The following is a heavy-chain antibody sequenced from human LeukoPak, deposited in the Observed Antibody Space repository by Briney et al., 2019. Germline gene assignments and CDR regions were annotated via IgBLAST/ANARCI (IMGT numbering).Heavy chain of an antibody. CDR2: IRYDGSNK. CDR1: GFTFSSYG. V-gene: IGHV3-30*02. Sequence: GGSLRLSCAASGFTFSSYGMHWVRQAPGKGLEWVAFIRYDGSNKYYADSGKGRFTIYRDNSKNTLYMQMNSLRAEDTAVYSCAKVHCSSTSCSADFFDSWGQGTLVTVSS. D-gene: IGHD2-2*01. J-gene: IGHJ4*02. CDR3: AKVHCSSTSCSADFFDS.